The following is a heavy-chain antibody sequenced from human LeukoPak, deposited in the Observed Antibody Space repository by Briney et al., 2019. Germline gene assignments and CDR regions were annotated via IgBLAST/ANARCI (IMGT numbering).Heavy chain of an antibody. CDR1: GYSISSGYY. J-gene: IGHJ4*02. Sequence: PSETLSLTCTVSGYSISSGYYWGWIRQPPGKGLEWIGSIYHSGSTYYNPSLKSRVTISVDTSKNQFSQKLSSVTAADTAVYYCARTPYYYDSSGYYWDFDYWGQGTLVTVSS. CDR2: IYHSGST. V-gene: IGHV4-38-2*02. CDR3: ARTPYYYDSSGYYWDFDY. D-gene: IGHD3-22*01.